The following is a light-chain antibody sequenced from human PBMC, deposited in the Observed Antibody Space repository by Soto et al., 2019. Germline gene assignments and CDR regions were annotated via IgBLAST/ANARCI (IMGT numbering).Light chain of an antibody. CDR3: STWDDSLNGRV. V-gene: IGLV1-47*01. CDR2: TND. Sequence: QSVLTQPPSASGTPGQRVVISCSGSSSNIGDNSVSWYQQLPGTAPKLLIYTNDQRPSGVPDRFSASKSGTSASLAISGLRSEDEADYHCSTWDDSLNGRVFGGGTKVTVL. J-gene: IGLJ3*02. CDR1: SSNIGDNS.